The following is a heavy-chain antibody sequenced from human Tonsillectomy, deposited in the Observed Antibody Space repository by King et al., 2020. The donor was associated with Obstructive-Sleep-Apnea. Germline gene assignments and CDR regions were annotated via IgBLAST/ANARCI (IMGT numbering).Heavy chain of an antibody. D-gene: IGHD3-16*01. Sequence: VQLVESGAEVKKPGASVKVSCKASGYTFTGYDIIWVRQASGQRLEWMGWMNPNSANTGYTQNFQGRVTMTRNTSITTAFMELSSLTSEDTAIYYCARQRSRAYGMDVWGQGTTVTVSS. CDR1: GYTFTGYD. CDR2: MNPNSANT. J-gene: IGHJ6*02. V-gene: IGHV1-8*01. CDR3: ARQRSRAYGMDV.